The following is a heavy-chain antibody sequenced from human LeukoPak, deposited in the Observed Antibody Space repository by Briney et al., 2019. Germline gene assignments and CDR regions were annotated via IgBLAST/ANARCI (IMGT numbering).Heavy chain of an antibody. J-gene: IGHJ6*03. D-gene: IGHD6-6*01. CDR2: INHSGST. Sequence: PSETLSLTCAVYGGSFSGYYWSWIRQPPGKGLEWIGEINHSGSTNYNPSLKSRVTISVDTSKNQFSLKLSPVTAADTAVYYCARGEYSSSSRYYYMDVWGKGTTVTVSS. CDR3: ARGEYSSSSRYYYMDV. V-gene: IGHV4-34*01. CDR1: GGSFSGYY.